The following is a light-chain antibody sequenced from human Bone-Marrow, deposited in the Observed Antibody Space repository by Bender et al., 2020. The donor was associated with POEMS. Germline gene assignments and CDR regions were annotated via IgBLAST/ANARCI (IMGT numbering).Light chain of an antibody. CDR1: KLGSMR. Sequence: SYALRQPPPVSVAPGLTATITCGGDKLGSMRVHWYKKKAGQAPMLVVYDDSDRPSGIPERFSGSNSGNTATLAIGTVEAGDEADYYCQVWDGENDRPVFGGGTRVTV. CDR2: DDS. V-gene: IGLV3-21*02. CDR3: QVWDGENDRPV. J-gene: IGLJ3*02.